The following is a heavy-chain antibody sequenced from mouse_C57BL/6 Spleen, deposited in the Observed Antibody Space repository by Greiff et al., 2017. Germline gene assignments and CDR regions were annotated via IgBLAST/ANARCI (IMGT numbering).Heavy chain of an antibody. D-gene: IGHD1-1*01. CDR1: GYTFTSYW. Sequence: QVQLQQPGAELVKPGASVKMSCKASGYTFTSYWITWVKQRPGQGLEWIGDIYPGSGSTNYNETFKSKATLTVDTSSSTAYMQLSSLTSEDSAVYYCARRFVTTVVASMDYWGQGTSVTVSS. V-gene: IGHV1-55*01. CDR2: IYPGSGST. J-gene: IGHJ4*01. CDR3: ARRFVTTVVASMDY.